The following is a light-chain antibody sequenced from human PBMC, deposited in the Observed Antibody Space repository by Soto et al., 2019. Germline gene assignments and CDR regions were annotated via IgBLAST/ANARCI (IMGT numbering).Light chain of an antibody. Sequence: EILLTQSPATLSLSPGERATLPCWASQSVSSSYLAWYQQKPGLAPSLLIYDASSRATGIPDRLSGSGSGTDFTLTISRLEPEDFAVYYCQQYGSSPTFGQGTKVDI. CDR3: QQYGSSPT. V-gene: IGKV3D-20*01. J-gene: IGKJ1*01. CDR2: DAS. CDR1: QSVSSSY.